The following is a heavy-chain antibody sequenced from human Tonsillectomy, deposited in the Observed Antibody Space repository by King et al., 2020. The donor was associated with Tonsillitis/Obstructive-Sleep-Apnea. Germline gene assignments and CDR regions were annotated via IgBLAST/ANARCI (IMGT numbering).Heavy chain of an antibody. J-gene: IGHJ4*02. CDR3: AKDRGAGFDY. V-gene: IGHV3-23*04. CDR2: ISDSGGGT. CDR1: GYTFSSYA. Sequence: DVQLVESGGGLVQPGGSLRLSCEASGYTFSSYAMSWVRQAPGKGLEWVSAISDSGGGTFYADCVKGRFTISRDKSKITLYMEMNSLRAEDTAIYYCAKDRGAGFDYWGQGTLVTVSS. D-gene: IGHD5-12*01.